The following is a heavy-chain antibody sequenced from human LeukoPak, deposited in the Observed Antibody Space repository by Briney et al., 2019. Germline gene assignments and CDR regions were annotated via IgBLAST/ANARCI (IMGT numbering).Heavy chain of an antibody. CDR3: ASELGYCSSTSCPWRAFDI. Sequence: GGSLRLYCAASGFTFSSYSMNWVRQAPGKGLEWVSSISSSSSYIYYADSVKGRFTISRDNAKNSLYLQMNSLRAEDTAVYYCASELGYCSSTSCPWRAFDIWGQGTKVTVSS. D-gene: IGHD2-2*01. J-gene: IGHJ3*02. CDR1: GFTFSSYS. CDR2: ISSSSSYI. V-gene: IGHV3-21*01.